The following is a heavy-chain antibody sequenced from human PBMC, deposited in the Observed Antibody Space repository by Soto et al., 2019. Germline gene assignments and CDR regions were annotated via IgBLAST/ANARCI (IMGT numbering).Heavy chain of an antibody. J-gene: IGHJ4*02. D-gene: IGHD3-10*01. Sequence: QVHLQQWGAGLLKPSETLSLTCAVYGGTFSGYYWSWIRQSPGKGLEWIGEINHSGSTNYNPSLKSRGTRSVDASQMSCSLKLSSVIAADTAVYYWAGTAGILLWFGELRYDLDYWGQGTLVTVFS. CDR1: GGTFSGYY. V-gene: IGHV4-34*08. CDR2: INHSGST. CDR3: AGTAGILLWFGELRYDLDY.